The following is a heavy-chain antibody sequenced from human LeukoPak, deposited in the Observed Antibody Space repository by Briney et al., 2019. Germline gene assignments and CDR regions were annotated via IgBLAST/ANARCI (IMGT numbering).Heavy chain of an antibody. Sequence: GGSLRLSCAVSGITLSNYGMTWVRQAPGKGLEWVAGISDSGGSTNYADSVKGRLTISRDNPKNTLYLQMNSLRAEDTAVYFCAKRGVVIRVILVGFHKEAYYFDSWGQGALVTVSS. V-gene: IGHV3-23*01. CDR1: GITLSNYG. D-gene: IGHD3-22*01. J-gene: IGHJ4*02. CDR3: AKRGVVIRVILVGFHKEAYYFDS. CDR2: ISDSGGST.